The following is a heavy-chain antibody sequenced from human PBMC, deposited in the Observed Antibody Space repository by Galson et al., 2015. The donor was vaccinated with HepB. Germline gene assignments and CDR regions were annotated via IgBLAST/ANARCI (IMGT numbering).Heavy chain of an antibody. Sequence: TLSLTCTVSGDSISIGDYYWSWIRQPPGKGLEWIGYIYYRGSTYYTPSLKSRVTISVDTSKNQISLKLSSVTAADTAVYYCASQGEYLQFDYWGQGTLVTVSS. D-gene: IGHD3-16*01. CDR2: IYYRGST. CDR1: GDSISIGDYY. J-gene: IGHJ4*02. V-gene: IGHV4-30-4*01. CDR3: ASQGEYLQFDY.